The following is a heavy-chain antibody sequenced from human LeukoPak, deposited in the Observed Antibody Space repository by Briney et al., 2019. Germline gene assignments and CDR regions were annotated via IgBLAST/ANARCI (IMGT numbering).Heavy chain of an antibody. D-gene: IGHD2-2*01. J-gene: IGHJ4*02. CDR3: AKVNNQSTKVVPAAMVL. CDR2: ISGSGGST. CDR1: GFTFSSYA. V-gene: IGHV3-23*01. Sequence: GGSLRLSCAASGFTFSSYAMSWVRQAPGKGLEWVSAISGSGGSTYYVDSVKGRFTISRDNSKNTLYLQMNSLRAEDTAVYYCAKVNNQSTKVVPAAMVLWGQGTLVTVSS.